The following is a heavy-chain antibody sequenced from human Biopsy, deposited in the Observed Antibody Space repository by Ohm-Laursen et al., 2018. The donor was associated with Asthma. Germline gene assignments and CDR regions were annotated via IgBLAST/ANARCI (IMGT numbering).Heavy chain of an antibody. Sequence: APSLTCPVSADSISSNNFYWGWIRQPPGKGLEWIATISYTGSTYYNPSLKSRVTISVDTSKNQFSLKLSSVTAADTAVYYCARHSGNYYAQLNYWGQGTLVTVSS. CDR3: ARHSGNYYAQLNY. J-gene: IGHJ4*02. CDR1: ADSISSNNFY. CDR2: ISYTGST. V-gene: IGHV4-39*01. D-gene: IGHD1-26*01.